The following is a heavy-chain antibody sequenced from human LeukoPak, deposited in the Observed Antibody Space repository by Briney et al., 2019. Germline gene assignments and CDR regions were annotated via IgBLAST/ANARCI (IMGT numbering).Heavy chain of an antibody. CDR1: GFTFSSYG. J-gene: IGHJ5*02. CDR2: IWYDGSNK. CDR3: AKDGSGGGWKWFDP. D-gene: IGHD2-15*01. V-gene: IGHV3-33*06. Sequence: PGRSLRLSCAASGFTFSSYGFHWVRQAPGKGLEWVAVIWYDGSNKYYADSVKGRFTISRDSSKNTLYLQMNSLRAEDTAVYHCAKDGSGGGWKWFDPWGQGTLVTVSS.